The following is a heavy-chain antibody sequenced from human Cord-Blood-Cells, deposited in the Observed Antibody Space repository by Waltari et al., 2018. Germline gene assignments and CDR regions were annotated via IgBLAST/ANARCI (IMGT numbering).Heavy chain of an antibody. D-gene: IGHD3-10*01. CDR3: ARDITMVRGDDAFDI. Sequence: EVPLVEPGGGLVQPGGSLRPSCEASGFTFSRYWLPWVRQPPGQGLVWVSRINSDGSSTSYADSVKGRFTISRDNAKNTLYLQMNSLRAEDTAVYYCARDITMVRGDDAFDIWGQGTMVTVSS. V-gene: IGHV3-74*01. CDR2: INSDGSST. J-gene: IGHJ3*02. CDR1: GFTFSRYW.